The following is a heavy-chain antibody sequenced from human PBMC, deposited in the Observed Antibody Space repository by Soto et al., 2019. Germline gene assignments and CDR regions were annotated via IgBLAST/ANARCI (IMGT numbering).Heavy chain of an antibody. D-gene: IGHD2-8*02. Sequence: VQLVESGGGVVQPGRSLRLSCAASGFTVSSNGMHWVRQAPGKGLEWVAVISRDGGTKFYADSVKGRFTISKDNSRNTLFLEMNSLRGDDMAIYYCTGEVASGYWGQGTLVTVSS. CDR1: GFTVSSNG. CDR3: TGEVASGY. J-gene: IGHJ4*02. CDR2: ISRDGGTK. V-gene: IGHV3-30*03.